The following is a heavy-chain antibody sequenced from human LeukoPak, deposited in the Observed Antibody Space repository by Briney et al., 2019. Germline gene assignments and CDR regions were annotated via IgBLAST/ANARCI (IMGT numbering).Heavy chain of an antibody. CDR2: IYSGGST. V-gene: IGHV3-66*02. Sequence: GGSLRLSCAASGFTVSSNYMSWVRQAPGKGLEWVSVIYSGGSTYYADSVKGRFTISRDNSKNTLYLQMNSLRAEDTAVYYCARDSVTIFGVHYFDYWGQGNLVTVSS. CDR3: ARDSVTIFGVHYFDY. J-gene: IGHJ4*02. D-gene: IGHD3-3*01. CDR1: GFTVSSNY.